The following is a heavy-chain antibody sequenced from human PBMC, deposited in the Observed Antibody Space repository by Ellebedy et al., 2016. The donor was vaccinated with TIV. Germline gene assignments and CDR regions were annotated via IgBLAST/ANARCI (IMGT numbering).Heavy chain of an antibody. Sequence: GESLKISCAASGFTFSSFAMHWVRQAPGKGLEWLSVISGGGDSTYHADSVKGRFTITRDNSKNTLYLQMDRLRAEDTAVYYCAKGTSSGFNYDRVGPEYWGQGTLVTVSS. CDR3: AKGTSSGFNYDRVGPEY. J-gene: IGHJ4*02. V-gene: IGHV3-23*01. CDR2: ISGGGDST. CDR1: GFTFSSFA. D-gene: IGHD3-22*01.